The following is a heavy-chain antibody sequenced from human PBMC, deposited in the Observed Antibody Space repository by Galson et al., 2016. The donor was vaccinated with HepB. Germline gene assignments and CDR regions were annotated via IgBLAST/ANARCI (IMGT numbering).Heavy chain of an antibody. CDR3: AREGSFMLTFFDY. J-gene: IGHJ4*02. D-gene: IGHD4/OR15-4a*01. V-gene: IGHV3-30*04. CDR1: GFGFSSYA. CDR2: ISFDGSNI. Sequence: SLRLSCAASGFGFSSYAVHWVRQAPGKGLEWLSVISFDGSNIYQADSVKGRFTISRDNFENTLYLQMNSLTAEDTAVYYCAREGSFMLTFFDYWGQGTLVTVSS.